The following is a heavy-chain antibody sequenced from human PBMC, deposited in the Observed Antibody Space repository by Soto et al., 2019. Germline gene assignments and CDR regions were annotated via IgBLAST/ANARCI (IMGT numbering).Heavy chain of an antibody. CDR3: ARDRPEWLLTPTSYMDV. CDR2: IIPIFGTA. J-gene: IGHJ6*02. CDR1: GGTFSSYA. V-gene: IGHV1-69*13. Sequence: ASVKVSCKASGGTFSSYAISWVRQAPGQGLEWMGGIIPIFGTANYAQKFQGRVTITADESTSTAYMELSSLRSEDTAVYYCARDRPEWLLTPTSYMDVWGQGTTVTVS. D-gene: IGHD3-3*01.